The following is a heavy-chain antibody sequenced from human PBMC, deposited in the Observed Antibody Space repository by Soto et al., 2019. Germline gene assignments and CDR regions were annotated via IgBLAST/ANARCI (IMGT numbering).Heavy chain of an antibody. CDR2: INPNSGGT. CDR1: GYTFTGYY. D-gene: IGHD6-19*01. V-gene: IGHV1-2*04. CDR3: ARVGSRHDNSSGWYYAFDI. Sequence: ASVKVSCKASGYTFTGYYMHWVRQAPGQGLEWMGWINPNSGGTNYAQKFQGWVAMTRDTSISTAYMELSRLRSDDTAVYYCARVGSRHDNSSGWYYAFDIWGQGTMVTVSS. J-gene: IGHJ3*02.